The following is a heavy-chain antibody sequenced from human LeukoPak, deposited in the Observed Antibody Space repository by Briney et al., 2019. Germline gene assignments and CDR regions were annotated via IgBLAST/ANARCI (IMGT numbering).Heavy chain of an antibody. Sequence: SETLSLTCTVSGGSISSSFYYWGWIRQPPGKGLEWIGSIHHSGSTYYNPSLKSRVTISVDTSRNQFSLNLSSVTAADTAVYYCARLAARPNYYYGMDVWGQGTTVTVSS. CDR1: GGSISSSFYY. CDR2: IHHSGST. D-gene: IGHD6-6*01. J-gene: IGHJ6*02. V-gene: IGHV4-39*01. CDR3: ARLAARPNYYYGMDV.